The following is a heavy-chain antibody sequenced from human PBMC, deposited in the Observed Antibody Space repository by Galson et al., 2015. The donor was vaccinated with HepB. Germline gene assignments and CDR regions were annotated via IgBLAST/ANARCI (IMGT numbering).Heavy chain of an antibody. J-gene: IGHJ6*02. V-gene: IGHV1-69*13. CDR3: ARAGGGGVGHSNYNNYYGMDV. Sequence: SVKVSCKASGGTFSSYAISWVRQAPGQGLEWMGGIIPIFGTATYAQKFQGRVTITADESTSTAYMELSSLRTEDTAVYYRARAGGGGVGHSNYNNYYGMDVWGQGTTVTVSS. CDR2: IIPIFGTA. D-gene: IGHD4-11*01. CDR1: GGTFSSYA.